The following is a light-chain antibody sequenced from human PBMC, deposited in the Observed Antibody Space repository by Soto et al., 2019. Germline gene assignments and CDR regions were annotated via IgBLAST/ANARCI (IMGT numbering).Light chain of an antibody. CDR2: GNS. Sequence: QSVLTQPPSVSGAPGQRVTISCTGSSSNVGAGYDVPWYQQLPGKAPKLLIYGNSNRPSGVPDRFSGSKSGTSASLAITGLQAEDEADDYCQSSDSSLSGVVFGGGTKLTVL. V-gene: IGLV1-40*01. J-gene: IGLJ2*01. CDR3: QSSDSSLSGVV. CDR1: SSNVGAGYD.